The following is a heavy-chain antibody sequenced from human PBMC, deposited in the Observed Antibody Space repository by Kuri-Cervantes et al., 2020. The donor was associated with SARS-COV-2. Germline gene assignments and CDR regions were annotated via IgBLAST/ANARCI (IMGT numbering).Heavy chain of an antibody. CDR3: ARRDNWSFDF. CDR1: GYSFTSYW. J-gene: IGHJ4*02. D-gene: IGHD1-1*01. V-gene: IGHV5-51*01. Sequence: GESLKISCKGSGYSFTSYWIGWVRQMPGKGLEWMGLIYPGDSETRYGPSFQSQVTISADKSIATAYLQWNSLKASDTAIYYCARRDNWSFDFWGRGTLVTVSS. CDR2: IYPGDSET.